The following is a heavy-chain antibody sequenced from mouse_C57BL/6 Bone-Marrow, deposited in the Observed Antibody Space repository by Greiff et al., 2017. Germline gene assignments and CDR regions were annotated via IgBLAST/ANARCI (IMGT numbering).Heavy chain of an antibody. Sequence: EVKLVESGGDLVKPGGSLKLSCAASGFTFSSYGMSWVRQTPDKRLEWVATISSGGSYTYYPDSVKGRFTISRDNAKHTLYLQMSSLKSEDTAMYYCARVITTVVARGYVDYWGQGTTLTVSS. D-gene: IGHD1-1*01. V-gene: IGHV5-6*02. CDR3: ARVITTVVARGYVDY. J-gene: IGHJ2*01. CDR1: GFTFSSYG. CDR2: ISSGGSYT.